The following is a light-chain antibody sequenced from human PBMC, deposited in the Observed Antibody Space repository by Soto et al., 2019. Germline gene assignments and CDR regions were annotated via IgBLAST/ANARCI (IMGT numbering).Light chain of an antibody. CDR3: QQYYSYLLA. V-gene: IGKV1-8*01. J-gene: IGKJ4*01. CDR1: QGISSY. Sequence: AIRMTQSPSSLSASTGDRVTITCRASQGISSYLAWYQQKPGKAPKLLIYAASTLQSGVPSRFSGSGSETDFTLTICCLQSEDFATYYCQQYYSYLLAFGGETKVEIK. CDR2: AAS.